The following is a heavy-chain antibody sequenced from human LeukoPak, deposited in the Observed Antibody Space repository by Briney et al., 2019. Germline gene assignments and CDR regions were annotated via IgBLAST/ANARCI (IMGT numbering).Heavy chain of an antibody. Sequence: GGSLRLSCAASGFTFSNYAMSWVRRAPGKGLEWVSVISGSGDSTYHADSVKGRFTISRDNSNNTLYLQMNSLRAEDTAIYYCAKVRSAVVAAATNYWGQGTLVTVSS. J-gene: IGHJ4*02. CDR3: AKVRSAVVAAATNY. V-gene: IGHV3-23*01. CDR2: ISGSGDST. CDR1: GFTFSNYA. D-gene: IGHD2-15*01.